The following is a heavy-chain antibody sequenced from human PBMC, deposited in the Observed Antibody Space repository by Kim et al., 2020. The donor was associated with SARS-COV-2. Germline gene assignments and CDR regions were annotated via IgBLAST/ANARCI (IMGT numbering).Heavy chain of an antibody. Sequence: SETLSLTCNVSGGSISSGDYYGSWIRQPPGKGLEWIGYIYYSGSTYYNPSLKSRVTISVDTSKNQFSLKLSSVTAADTAVYYRARDVLVAAGTRYYYYYGMDVWGQGTTVTVSS. J-gene: IGHJ6*02. V-gene: IGHV4-30-4*01. CDR2: IYYSGST. D-gene: IGHD6-13*01. CDR3: ARDVLVAAGTRYYYYYGMDV. CDR1: GGSISSGDYY.